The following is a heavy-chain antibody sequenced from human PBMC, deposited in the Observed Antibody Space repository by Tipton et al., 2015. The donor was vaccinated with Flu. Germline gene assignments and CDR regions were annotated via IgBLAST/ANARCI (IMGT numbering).Heavy chain of an antibody. V-gene: IGHV4-39*01. J-gene: IGHJ5*02. CDR2: IYYSGST. CDR3: AGHSDGPDGSGWPNWFDP. Sequence: LRLSCSVSGESMGINYYWGWIRQPPGKGLEWIGSIYYSGSTYYNPSLKSRVTVSVDTSKNQFSLNLNSMTAADTAVYYCAGHSDGPDGSGWPNWFDPWGRGTLVTVSS. D-gene: IGHD6-19*01. CDR1: GESMGINYY.